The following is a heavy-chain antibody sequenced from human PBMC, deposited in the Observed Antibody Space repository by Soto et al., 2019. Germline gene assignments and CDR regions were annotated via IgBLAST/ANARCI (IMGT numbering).Heavy chain of an antibody. V-gene: IGHV1-2*02. CDR1: GYTFTGDY. J-gene: IGHJ6*02. Sequence: ASVKVSCKASGYTFTGDYMHWVRQAPGQGLEWMGWINPNSGGTNYAQKFQGRVTMTRDTSISTAYMELSRLRSDDTAVYYCARDSSTQWYYGMDVWGQGTTVTVSS. CDR3: ARDSSTQWYYGMDV. D-gene: IGHD6-19*01. CDR2: INPNSGGT.